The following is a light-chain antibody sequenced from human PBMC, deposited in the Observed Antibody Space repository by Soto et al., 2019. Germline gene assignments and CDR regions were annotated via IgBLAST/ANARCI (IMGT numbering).Light chain of an antibody. CDR3: AAWDDSLNGPV. CDR1: TSNIGSNA. CDR2: SNN. V-gene: IGLV1-44*01. Sequence: QPVLTQPPSASGTPGQTVTISCSGSTSNIGSNAVHWYQHLPGTAPKLLMYSNNQRPSGVRDRFSGFKSDTSASLAISGLQSEDEAEYYCAAWDDSLNGPVFGGGTKLTVL. J-gene: IGLJ3*02.